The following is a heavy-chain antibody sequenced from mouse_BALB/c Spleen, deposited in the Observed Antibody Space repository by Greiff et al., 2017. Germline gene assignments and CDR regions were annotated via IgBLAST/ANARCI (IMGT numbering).Heavy chain of an antibody. CDR1: GYTFTSYT. Sequence: VQLQQSAAELARPGASVKMSCKASGYTFTSYTMHWVKQRPGQGLEWIGYINPSSGYTEYNQKFKDKTTLTADKSSSTAYMQLSSLTSEDSAVYYCARWDYYGSSYGASYYLDYWGQGTTLTVSS. CDR2: INPSSGYT. J-gene: IGHJ2*01. CDR3: ARWDYYGSSYGASYYLDY. D-gene: IGHD1-1*01. V-gene: IGHV1-4*02.